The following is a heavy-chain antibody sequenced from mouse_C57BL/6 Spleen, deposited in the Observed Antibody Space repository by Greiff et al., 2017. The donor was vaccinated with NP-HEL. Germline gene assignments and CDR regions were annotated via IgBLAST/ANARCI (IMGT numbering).Heavy chain of an antibody. Sequence: VQLQQPGAELVRPGTSVKLSCKASGYTFTSYWMHWVKQRPGQGLEWIGVIDPSDSYTNYNQKFKGKATLTVDTSSSTAYMQLSSLTSEDSAVYYCARRGITTVVATDFDYWGQGTTLTVSS. V-gene: IGHV1-59*01. CDR3: ARRGITTVVATDFDY. D-gene: IGHD1-1*01. CDR2: IDPSDSYT. J-gene: IGHJ2*01. CDR1: GYTFTSYW.